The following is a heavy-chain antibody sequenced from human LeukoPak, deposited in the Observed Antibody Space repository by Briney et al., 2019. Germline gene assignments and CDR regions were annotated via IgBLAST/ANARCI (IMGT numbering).Heavy chain of an antibody. CDR2: IYYSGST. CDR1: GGSVASSNNS. Sequence: SETLSLTCSVSGGSVASSNNSWGWIRQPPGKGLEWIGSIYYSGSTYYNPSLKSRVTISVDTSKNQFSLKLSSVTAADTAVYYCARGERNTAMVTYFDYWGQGTLVTVSS. J-gene: IGHJ4*02. D-gene: IGHD5-18*01. V-gene: IGHV4-39*07. CDR3: ARGERNTAMVTYFDY.